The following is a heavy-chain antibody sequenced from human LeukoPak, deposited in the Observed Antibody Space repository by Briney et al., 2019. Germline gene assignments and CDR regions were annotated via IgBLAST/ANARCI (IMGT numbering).Heavy chain of an antibody. D-gene: IGHD5-18*01. J-gene: IGHJ6*02. V-gene: IGHV5-51*01. CDR1: GYSFTSYW. CDR3: ARHGGGGYSYGYYYYYGMDV. Sequence: GESLKISCKGSGYSFTSYWIGWVRQMPGKGLEWMGIIYPGDSDTRYSPSFQGQVTISADKSISTAYLQWSSLKASDTAMYHCARHGGGGYSYGYYYYYGMDVWGQGTTVTVSS. CDR2: IYPGDSDT.